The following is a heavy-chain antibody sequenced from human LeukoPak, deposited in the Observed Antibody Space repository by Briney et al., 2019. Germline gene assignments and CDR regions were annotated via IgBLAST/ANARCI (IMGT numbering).Heavy chain of an antibody. D-gene: IGHD2-2*01. Sequence: ASVKVSCKAFGYSFTGYYMHWVRQAPGQGLEWMGIINPSGGSTIYAQKFQGRVTMTRDMSTSTVYMELSSLRAEDTAVYYCARDLRRGVVPAAISPFDYWGQGTLVTVSS. J-gene: IGHJ4*02. CDR2: INPSGGST. V-gene: IGHV1-46*01. CDR1: GYSFTGYY. CDR3: ARDLRRGVVPAAISPFDY.